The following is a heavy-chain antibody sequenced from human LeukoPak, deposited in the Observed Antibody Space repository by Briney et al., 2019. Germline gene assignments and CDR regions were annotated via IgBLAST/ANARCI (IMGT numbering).Heavy chain of an antibody. Sequence: GGSLRLSCAASGFTFSSYAMSWVRQAPGKGLEWISTISGSGGGTYYADSVKGRFTISRDNSKNTLSLQMNSLRAEDTAVYHCAKGLVGSEYFQHWGQGTLVTVSS. J-gene: IGHJ1*01. CDR3: AKGLVGSEYFQH. D-gene: IGHD2-8*02. CDR2: ISGSGGGT. V-gene: IGHV3-23*01. CDR1: GFTFSSYA.